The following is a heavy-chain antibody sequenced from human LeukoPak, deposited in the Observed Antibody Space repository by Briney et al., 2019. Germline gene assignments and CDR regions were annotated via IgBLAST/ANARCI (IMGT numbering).Heavy chain of an antibody. CDR3: ARDGVDYDILGGRYYYYGMDV. CDR2: IKQDGGEK. J-gene: IGHJ6*02. CDR1: GFIFSNYW. Sequence: PGGSLRLSCAASGFIFSNYWMTWLRQAPGKGLEWVANIKQDGGEKYYVDSVKGRFTISRDNTKNSLYLQMNSLRAEDTAVYYCARDGVDYDILGGRYYYYGMDVWGQGTTVTVSS. D-gene: IGHD3-9*01. V-gene: IGHV3-7*01.